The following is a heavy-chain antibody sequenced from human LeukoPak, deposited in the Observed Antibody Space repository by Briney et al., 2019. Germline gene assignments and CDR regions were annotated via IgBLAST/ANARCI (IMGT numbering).Heavy chain of an antibody. D-gene: IGHD3-22*01. V-gene: IGHV1-2*02. Sequence: ASVQVSCKASGYTFTDYYMHWVRQAPGQGLEWMGWINPNSGGTNYAQKFQGRVTMTRDTSISTAYMELSRLRSDDTAVYYCARASYYYDSSGYPGYYFDYWGQGTLVTVSS. CDR3: ARASYYYDSSGYPGYYFDY. CDR1: GYTFTDYY. J-gene: IGHJ4*02. CDR2: INPNSGGT.